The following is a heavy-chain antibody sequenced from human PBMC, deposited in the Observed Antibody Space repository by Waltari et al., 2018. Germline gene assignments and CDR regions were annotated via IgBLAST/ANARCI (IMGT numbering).Heavy chain of an antibody. V-gene: IGHV7-4-1*02. Sequence: QVQLVQSGSELKKPGASVKVSCKASGYTFSNYAMNWVRQAPGQGLEWLGWINTKSGKARYDQGFTGRFVFSLDTSVSTAYLQISSLKAEDTAVYFCARGAYCNSTSCYYYHGMDVWGQGTTVTVSS. CDR2: INTKSGKA. D-gene: IGHD2-2*01. CDR3: ARGAYCNSTSCYYYHGMDV. CDR1: GYTFSNYA. J-gene: IGHJ6*02.